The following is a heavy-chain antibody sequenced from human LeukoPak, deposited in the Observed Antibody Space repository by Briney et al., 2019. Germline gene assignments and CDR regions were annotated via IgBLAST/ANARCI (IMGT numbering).Heavy chain of an antibody. CDR1: GGSFSGYY. V-gene: IGHV4-34*01. J-gene: IGHJ4*02. D-gene: IGHD3-3*01. CDR3: ARGPDFYDFWSGYWDY. CDR2: INHSGST. Sequence: SETLSLTCAVYGGSFSGYYWSWIRQPPGKGLGWIGEINHSGSTNYNPSLKSRVTISVDTSKNQFSLKLSSVTAADTAVYYCARGPDFYDFWSGYWDYWGQGTLVTVSS.